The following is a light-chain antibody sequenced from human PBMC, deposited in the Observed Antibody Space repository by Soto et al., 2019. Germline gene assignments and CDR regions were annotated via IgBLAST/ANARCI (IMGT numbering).Light chain of an antibody. CDR1: QSISSW. J-gene: IGKJ3*01. CDR2: DAS. V-gene: IGKV1-5*01. Sequence: DIQMTQSPSTLSASVGDRVTITCRASQSISSWLAWYQQKPGKAPKLLIYDASNLESGVPSRFSGSGSGTEFTLTISSLKPDDSATYYCHQYNSFSTFGPGTKVDIK. CDR3: HQYNSFST.